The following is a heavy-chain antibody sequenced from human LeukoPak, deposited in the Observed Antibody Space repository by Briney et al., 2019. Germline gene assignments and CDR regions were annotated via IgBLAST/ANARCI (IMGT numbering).Heavy chain of an antibody. D-gene: IGHD4-17*01. CDR3: AVPTTTETTDYFDY. V-gene: IGHV3-74*01. CDR1: GFTFSSYW. Sequence: GGSLRLSCAASGFTFSSYWMHWVRQAPGKGLVWVSRINSDGSSTSYADSVKGRFTISRDNAKNTLYLQMNSLRAEDTAVYYCAVPTTTETTDYFDYRGQGTLVTVSS. J-gene: IGHJ4*02. CDR2: INSDGSST.